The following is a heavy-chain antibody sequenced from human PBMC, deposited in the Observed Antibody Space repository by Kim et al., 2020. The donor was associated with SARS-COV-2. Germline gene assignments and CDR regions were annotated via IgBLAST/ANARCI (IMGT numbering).Heavy chain of an antibody. Sequence: SETLSLTCTVSGDSINSGDYYWTWIRQPAGKGLDWIGRIYMFGRPDYNPSLESRVTISVDTSNNRFSLKLGSVTAADTAVYFCARARYGDYGGRWFDPWGQGTLVIVSS. D-gene: IGHD4-17*01. CDR3: ARARYGDYGGRWFDP. CDR2: IYMFGRP. J-gene: IGHJ5*02. CDR1: GDSINSGDYY. V-gene: IGHV4-61*02.